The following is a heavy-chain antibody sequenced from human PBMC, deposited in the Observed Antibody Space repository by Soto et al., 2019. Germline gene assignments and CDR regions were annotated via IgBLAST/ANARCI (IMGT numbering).Heavy chain of an antibody. CDR3: ARTSRSYDYAWGSHRYTGEVDY. D-gene: IGHD3-16*02. CDR2: IYYSVST. J-gene: IGHJ4*02. V-gene: IGHV4-59*01. CDR1: GGSISSYY. Sequence: SETLSLTCTVSGGSISSYYWSWIRQPPGKGLEWIGYIYYSVSTNYNPSLKSRVTISVDTSKNQFSLKLSSVTAADTAVYYCARTSRSYDYAWGSHRYTGEVDYWGQGTLVTVSS.